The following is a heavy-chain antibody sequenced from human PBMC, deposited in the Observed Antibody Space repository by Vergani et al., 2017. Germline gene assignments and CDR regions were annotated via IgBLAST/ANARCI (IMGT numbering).Heavy chain of an antibody. D-gene: IGHD2-15*01. CDR3: ARDPKSDCSGGSCFSVWGAFDI. V-gene: IGHV4-4*03. J-gene: IGHJ3*02. Sequence: QVQLQESGPGLVKPPGTLSLTCAVSGDSFRSNKWWTWVRQSPGKTLEGFGAISHSGSTNYNPSLKGRVTLSLDTSKNQFSLRLSSVTAADTAVYYCARDPKSDCSGGSCFSVWGAFDIWGRGTTVTVSS. CDR1: GDSFRSNKW. CDR2: ISHSGST.